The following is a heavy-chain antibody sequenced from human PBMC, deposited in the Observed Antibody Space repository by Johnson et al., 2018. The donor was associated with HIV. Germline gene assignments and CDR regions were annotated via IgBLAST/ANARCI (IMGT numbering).Heavy chain of an antibody. V-gene: IGHV3-11*04. CDR3: ARGGSCYNAHFDI. CDR2: ISNSGSTA. D-gene: IGHD2-15*01. Sequence: QMLLVESGGGLVEPGGSLRLSCAASGFTFNDYYMTWIRQAPGKGLEWISYISNSGSTADYADSVKGRFTISRDNSKNTRYLQMNSLRAEDTAVYYCARGGSCYNAHFDIWGQGTMVTVSS. J-gene: IGHJ3*02. CDR1: GFTFNDYY.